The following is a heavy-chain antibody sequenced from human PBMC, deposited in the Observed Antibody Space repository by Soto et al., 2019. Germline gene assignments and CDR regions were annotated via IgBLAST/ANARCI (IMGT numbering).Heavy chain of an antibody. D-gene: IGHD3-10*01. CDR2: IYYSGST. J-gene: IGHJ6*02. CDR3: ARASIWFGEGGGRRDYYYYYGMDV. CDR1: GGSISSYY. V-gene: IGHV4-59*01. Sequence: SETLSLTCTVSGGSISSYYWIWIRQPPGKGLEWIGYIYYSGSTNYNPSLKSRVTISVDTSKNQFSLKLSSVTAADTAVYYCARASIWFGEGGGRRDYYYYYGMDVWGQGTTVTVSS.